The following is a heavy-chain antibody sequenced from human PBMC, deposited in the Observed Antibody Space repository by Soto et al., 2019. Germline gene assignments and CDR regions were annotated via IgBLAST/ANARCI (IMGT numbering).Heavy chain of an antibody. CDR3: ARDRDSSGYSNAFDI. CDR1: GDTFSTYT. D-gene: IGHD3-22*01. CDR2: IIPIFGTA. V-gene: IGHV1-69*13. J-gene: IGHJ3*02. Sequence: SVKVSCKASGDTFSTYTITWMRQAPGQGLEWMGGIIPIFGTANYAQKFQGRVTITADESTSTAYMELSSLRSEYTAVYYCARDRDSSGYSNAFDIWGQGTMVTVSS.